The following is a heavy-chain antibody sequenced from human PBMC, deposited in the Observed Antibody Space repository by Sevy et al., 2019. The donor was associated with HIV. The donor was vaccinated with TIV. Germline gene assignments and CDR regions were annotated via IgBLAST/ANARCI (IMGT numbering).Heavy chain of an antibody. CDR3: PRVLPPSATTVRHLDS. CDR1: GFTFSSYE. CDR2: ISNSGSTI. V-gene: IGHV3-48*03. J-gene: IGHJ4*02. D-gene: IGHD4-17*01. Sequence: GGSLRLSCTASGFTFSSYEMNWVRQAPGKGLEWVSYISNSGSTIHYSDSVKGRFTISRDNAKNSLYLQMNSLRAEDRAFYNCPRVLPPSATTVRHLDSWGRGPLVTASS.